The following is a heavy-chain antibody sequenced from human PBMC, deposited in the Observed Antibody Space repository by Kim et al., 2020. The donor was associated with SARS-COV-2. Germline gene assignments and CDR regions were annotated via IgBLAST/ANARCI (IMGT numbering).Heavy chain of an antibody. CDR3: ARDLRIAAAGIYYYYYGMDV. V-gene: IGHV1-18*01. CDR1: GYTFTSYG. CDR2: ISAYNGNT. J-gene: IGHJ6*02. Sequence: ASVKVSCKASGYTFTSYGISWVRQAPGQGLEWMGWISAYNGNTNYAQKLQGRVTMTTDTSTSTAYMELRSLRSDDTAVYYCARDLRIAAAGIYYYYYGMDVWGQGTTVTVSS. D-gene: IGHD6-13*01.